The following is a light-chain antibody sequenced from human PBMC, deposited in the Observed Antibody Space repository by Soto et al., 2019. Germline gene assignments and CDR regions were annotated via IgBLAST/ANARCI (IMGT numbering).Light chain of an antibody. CDR3: HQYSASHT. Sequence: STLSASVGDRIIITCRASESISSWLAWYQQKPGKAPKLLIYKASTLESGVPSRFSASGSGTEFTLTISSLQPDDSATYFCHQYSASHTFGGGTKV. CDR1: ESISSW. CDR2: KAS. J-gene: IGKJ4*01. V-gene: IGKV1-5*03.